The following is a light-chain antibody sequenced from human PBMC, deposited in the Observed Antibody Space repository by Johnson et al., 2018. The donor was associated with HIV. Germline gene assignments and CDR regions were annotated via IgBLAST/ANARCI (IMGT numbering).Light chain of an antibody. CDR1: SSNIGSNT. J-gene: IGLJ1*01. CDR2: DSY. Sequence: QSVLTQPPSASGTPGQKVTVSCSGTSSNIGSNTVNWYQHLPGTAPKLLIYDSYSRPSGIPDRFSGSKSRTPANLGITASPTGDAADYYCGTWDSSLSAYVFGTGTKVTAL. V-gene: IGLV1-51*01. CDR3: GTWDSSLSAYV.